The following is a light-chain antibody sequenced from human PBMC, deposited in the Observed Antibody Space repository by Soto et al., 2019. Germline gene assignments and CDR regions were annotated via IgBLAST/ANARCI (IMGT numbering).Light chain of an antibody. CDR1: SRDVGSYNL. CDR3: CSYAGSSTYVV. CDR2: EVS. Sequence: QAASVSGSPGQSITISCTGTSRDVGSYNLVSWYQQHPGKAPKLMIYEVSKRPSGVSNRFSGSKSGNTASLTISGLQAEDEADYYCCSYAGSSTYVVFGGGTKLTVL. J-gene: IGLJ2*01. V-gene: IGLV2-23*02.